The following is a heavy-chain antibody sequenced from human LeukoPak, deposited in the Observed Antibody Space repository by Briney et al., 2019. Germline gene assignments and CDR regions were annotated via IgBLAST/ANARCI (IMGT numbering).Heavy chain of an antibody. J-gene: IGHJ4*02. CDR3: ARDSSWHVPVPENPVAFDY. Sequence: GGSLRLSCAASGFTFSSYSMNWVRQAPGKGLEWVSSISSSSSYIYYADSVKGRFTISRDNAKNSLYLQMNSLRAEDTAVYYCARDSSWHVPVPENPVAFDYWGQGTLVTVSS. CDR2: ISSSSSYI. CDR1: GFTFSSYS. V-gene: IGHV3-21*01. D-gene: IGHD6-13*01.